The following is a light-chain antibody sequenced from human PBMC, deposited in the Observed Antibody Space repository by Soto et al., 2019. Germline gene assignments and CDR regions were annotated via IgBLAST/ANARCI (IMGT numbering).Light chain of an antibody. J-gene: IGKJ3*01. V-gene: IGKV3-20*01. CDR2: GAS. CDR3: QHYSSSPPEFT. Sequence: EIVLTQSTATLSLSPGERATLSCRASQSVSTNYLAWYQQRPGQAPRLLIFGASYRATGIPDRFSGSGSGTDFTLTISRLEPEDLAVYYCQHYSSSPPEFTFGPGTKVDSK. CDR1: QSVSTNY.